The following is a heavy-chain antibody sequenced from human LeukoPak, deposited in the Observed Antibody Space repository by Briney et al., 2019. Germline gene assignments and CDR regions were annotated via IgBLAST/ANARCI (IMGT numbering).Heavy chain of an antibody. CDR2: IYYSGST. CDR1: GGSISSSNW. Sequence: SGTLSLTCAVSGGSISSSNWWNWVRQPPGKGLEWIGYIYYSGSTNYNPSLKGRVTISVDTSKNQFSLKLSSVTAADTAVYYCARVELGSSPFYYYYGMDVWGQGTTVTVSS. CDR3: ARVELGSSPFYYYYGMDV. V-gene: IGHV4-4*02. J-gene: IGHJ6*02. D-gene: IGHD6-6*01.